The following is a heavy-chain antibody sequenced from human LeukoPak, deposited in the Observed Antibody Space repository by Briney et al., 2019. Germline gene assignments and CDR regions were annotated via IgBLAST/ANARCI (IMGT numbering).Heavy chain of an antibody. CDR1: GGTFISYA. J-gene: IGHJ6*02. CDR2: IIPIFGTA. D-gene: IGHD5-18*01. Sequence: ASVKVSCKASGGTFISYAISWVRQAPGQGLEWMGGIIPIFGTANYAQKFQGRVTITADESTSTAYMELSSLRSEDTAVYYCARRGYSYGPIGHYYYYGMGVWGQGTTVTVSS. CDR3: ARRGYSYGPIGHYYYYGMGV. V-gene: IGHV1-69*01.